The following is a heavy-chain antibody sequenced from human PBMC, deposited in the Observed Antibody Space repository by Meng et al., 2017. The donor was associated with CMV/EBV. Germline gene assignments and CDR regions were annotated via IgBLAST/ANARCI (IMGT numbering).Heavy chain of an antibody. Sequence: ASVKVSCKGSGYYFNAFGISWMRQAPGQGLEWMGWINTAKGAPRYAQRFQGRVTMTTDKSTATSYMELRSLTSDDTAVYYCARRRGVYHFLEGGGDAYFDYWGQGTPVTVSS. CDR3: ARRRGVYHFLEGGGDAYFDY. J-gene: IGHJ4*02. CDR1: GYYFNAFG. CDR2: INTAKGAP. D-gene: IGHD3-16*01. V-gene: IGHV1-18*01.